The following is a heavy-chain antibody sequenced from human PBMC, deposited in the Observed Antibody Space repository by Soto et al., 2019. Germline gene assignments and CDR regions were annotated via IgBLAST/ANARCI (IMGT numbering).Heavy chain of an antibody. V-gene: IGHV4-59*01. D-gene: IGHD2-2*02. Sequence: KTSETLSLTCTVSGGSISSYYWIWIRQPPGKGLEWIGYISYSGSTNYNPSLKSRPTISVDTSKNQFSLKLRSDDTAVYYCAREGRGKKAGYNGLVSLGYWGQGTLVTVSS. J-gene: IGHJ4*02. CDR2: ISYSGST. CDR3: AREGRGKKAGYNGLVSLGY. CDR1: GGSISSYY.